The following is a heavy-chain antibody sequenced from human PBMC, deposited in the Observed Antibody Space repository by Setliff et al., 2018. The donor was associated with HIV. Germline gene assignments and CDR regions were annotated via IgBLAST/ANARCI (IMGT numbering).Heavy chain of an antibody. Sequence: PSETLSLTCAVSGYSISSGYYWGWIRQPPGKGLEWIGSIYHSGSTYCNPSLKSRVTISVDTSKNQFSLKLSSVTAADTAVYYCARLPGTTSPHVSWFDPWGQGTLVTVSS. J-gene: IGHJ5*02. CDR3: ARLPGTTSPHVSWFDP. CDR2: IYHSGST. D-gene: IGHD1-7*01. CDR1: GYSISSGYY. V-gene: IGHV4-38-2*01.